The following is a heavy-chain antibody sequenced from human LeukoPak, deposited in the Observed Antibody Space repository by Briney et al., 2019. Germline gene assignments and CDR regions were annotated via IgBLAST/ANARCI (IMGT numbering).Heavy chain of an antibody. CDR2: ISSSSSTI. CDR1: GFTFSSYS. J-gene: IGHJ5*02. Sequence: GGSLRLSCAASGFTFSSYSMNWVRQAPGKGLKWVSYISSSSSTIYYADSVKGRFTISRDNAKNSLYLQMNSLRDEDTAVYYCAIQGDFWRGFDPWGQGTLVTVSS. CDR3: AIQGDFWRGFDP. V-gene: IGHV3-48*02. D-gene: IGHD3-3*01.